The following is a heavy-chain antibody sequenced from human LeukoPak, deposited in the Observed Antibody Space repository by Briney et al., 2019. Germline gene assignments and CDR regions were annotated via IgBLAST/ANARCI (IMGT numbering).Heavy chain of an antibody. CDR1: GYTFTSYY. CDR2: INPSGGST. D-gene: IGHD3-22*01. J-gene: IGHJ3*02. CDR3: ARTAVKTYYYDSSGRTNDAFDI. Sequence: GASVKVSCKASGYTFTSYYMHWVRQAPGQGLEWMGIINPSGGSTSYAQKFQGRATMTRDTSTSTVYMELSSLRSEDTAVYYCARTAVKTYYYDSSGRTNDAFDIWGQGTMVTVSS. V-gene: IGHV1-46*01.